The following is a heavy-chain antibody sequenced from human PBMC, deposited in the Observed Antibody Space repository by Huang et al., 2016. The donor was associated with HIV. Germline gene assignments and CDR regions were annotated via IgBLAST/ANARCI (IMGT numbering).Heavy chain of an antibody. CDR3: ATVDYYDTSGPQRGYFDN. CDR1: GGSFRNFA. D-gene: IGHD3-22*01. CDR2: ILPTLGTA. Sequence: QVQLVQSGAEVKKPGSSVKVSCKASGGSFRNFAIRWVRQAPGQELEWLGVILPTLGTASYAQKFQGRVTIIAEESTSTAYMELGSLRSEDTAVYYCATVDYYDTSGPQRGYFDNWGQGTLVTVSS. V-gene: IGHV1-69*01. J-gene: IGHJ4*02.